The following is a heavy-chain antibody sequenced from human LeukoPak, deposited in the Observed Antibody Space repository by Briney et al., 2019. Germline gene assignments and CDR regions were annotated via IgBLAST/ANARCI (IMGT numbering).Heavy chain of an antibody. J-gene: IGHJ4*02. V-gene: IGHV4-39*07. Sequence: NPSETLSLTCTVSGGSISGSSYYWGWIRQPPGKGLEWIGSIYYSGSTYYNPSLKSRVTISVDTSKNQFSLKLSSVTAADTAVYYCARGQHKWSGYSYGASLDYWGQGTLVTVSS. CDR1: GGSISGSSYY. CDR3: ARGQHKWSGYSYGASLDY. D-gene: IGHD5-18*01. CDR2: IYYSGST.